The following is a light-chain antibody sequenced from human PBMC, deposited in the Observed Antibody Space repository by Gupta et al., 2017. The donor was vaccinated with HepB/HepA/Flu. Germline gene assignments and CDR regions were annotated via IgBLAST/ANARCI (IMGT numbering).Light chain of an antibody. V-gene: IGKV3-11*01. CDR1: QSVSSY. Sequence: EIVLTQSPATLSLSPGERATLSSRASQSVSSYLAWYQQKPGQAPRLLIYDASNRATGIPARFSGSGAGTDFTLTISSLETEDFAVYSCQQRSNWAPEFTFGGGTKVEMK. CDR2: DAS. CDR3: QQRSNWAPEFT. J-gene: IGKJ4*01.